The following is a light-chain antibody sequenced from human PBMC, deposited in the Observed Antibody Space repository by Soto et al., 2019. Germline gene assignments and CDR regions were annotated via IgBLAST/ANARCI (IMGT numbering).Light chain of an antibody. CDR1: STDIGRYNY. CDR3: SSYRTSSTRV. J-gene: IGLJ3*02. V-gene: IGLV2-14*01. CDR2: EVS. Sequence: QSELTQPASMSGSPGQSITISCTGTSTDIGRYNYVSWYQHYPGKAPKVLIYEVSNRLSGVSSRFSGSKSGNTASLTISGLHPDDGADYHCSSYRTSSTRVFGGRSKVTVL.